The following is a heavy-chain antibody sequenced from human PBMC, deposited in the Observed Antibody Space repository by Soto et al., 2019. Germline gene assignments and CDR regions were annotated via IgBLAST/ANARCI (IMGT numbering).Heavy chain of an antibody. J-gene: IGHJ4*02. CDR1: GFTFSSYS. V-gene: IGHV3-21*01. Sequence: EVQLVESGGGLVKPGGSLRLSCAASGFTFSSYSMNWVRQAPGKGLEWVSSISSSSSYIYYADSVKGRFTISRDNAKNSLYLQMNSLRAEDTAVYYCASDLSSGYDYVAHDYWGQGTLVTVSS. CDR3: ASDLSSGYDYVAHDY. CDR2: ISSSSSYI. D-gene: IGHD5-12*01.